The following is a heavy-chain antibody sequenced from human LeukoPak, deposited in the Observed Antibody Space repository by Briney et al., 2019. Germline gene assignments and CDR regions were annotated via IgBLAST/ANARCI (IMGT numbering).Heavy chain of an antibody. CDR3: ARDQPIGYNSGYPFDN. J-gene: IGHJ4*02. CDR2: ISSSGSTI. Sequence: PGGSLRLSCAASGFTFSDYYMSWIRQAPGKGLEWVSYISSSGSTIYYADSVKGRFTISRDNAKNSLYLQMNNLRVEDTAVYYCARDQPIGYNSGYPFDNWGQGTLVTVSS. V-gene: IGHV3-11*04. CDR1: GFTFSDYY. D-gene: IGHD5-18*01.